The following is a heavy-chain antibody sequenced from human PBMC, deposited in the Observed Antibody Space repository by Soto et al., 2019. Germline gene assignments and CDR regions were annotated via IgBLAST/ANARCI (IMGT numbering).Heavy chain of an antibody. CDR3: ARQPYYDYVWGTFRSHFDY. V-gene: IGHV4-39*01. Sequence: SETLSLTCTVSGGSISSSSYYWVWIRQPPGKGLEWIGNIYYSGSTHYKPSLKSRVTISIDTSKSQFSLKVTSVTAADTAVYYCARQPYYDYVWGTFRSHFDYWGRRTLVTVSS. D-gene: IGHD3-16*02. J-gene: IGHJ4*02. CDR1: GGSISSSSYY. CDR2: IYYSGST.